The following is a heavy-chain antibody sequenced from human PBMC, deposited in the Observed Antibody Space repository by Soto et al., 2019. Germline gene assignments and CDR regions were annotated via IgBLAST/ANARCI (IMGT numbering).Heavy chain of an antibody. CDR1: GGSISSYY. J-gene: IGHJ5*01. CDR2: IYYSGST. V-gene: IGHV4-59*08. Sequence: SETLSLTCTVSGGSISSYYWSWIRQPPGKGLEWIGYIYYSGSTNYNPSLKSRVTISVDTSKNQFSLKLSSVTAADTAVYYCARYSNESRHFDSWGQGTLVTVSS. D-gene: IGHD6-13*01. CDR3: ARYSNESRHFDS.